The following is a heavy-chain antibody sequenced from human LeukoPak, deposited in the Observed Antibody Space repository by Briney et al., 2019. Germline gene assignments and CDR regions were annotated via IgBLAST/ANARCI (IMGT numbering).Heavy chain of an antibody. D-gene: IGHD3-9*01. V-gene: IGHV3-21*01. Sequence: PGGSLRLSCAASGFTFSSYSMNWVRQAPGKGLEWVSSISSSSRYIYYADSVKGRFTISRDNAKNSLYLQMNSLRAEGTAVYHCARVFHLTNFDYWGQGTLVTVSS. CDR1: GFTFSSYS. CDR3: ARVFHLTNFDY. CDR2: ISSSSRYI. J-gene: IGHJ4*02.